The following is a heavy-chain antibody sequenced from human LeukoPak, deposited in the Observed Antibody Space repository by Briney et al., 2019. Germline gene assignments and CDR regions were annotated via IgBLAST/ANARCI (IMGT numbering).Heavy chain of an antibody. D-gene: IGHD2-21*02. J-gene: IGHJ4*02. CDR2: IKSKTDGGTT. CDR1: GFTFSNAW. Sequence: GGSLRLSCAASGFTFSNAWMSWVRQAPGKGLEWVGRIKSKTDGGTTDYAAPVKGRFTISRDDSKNTLYRQMNSLKTEDTAVYYCTTDIVVVTAYSIDYWGQGTLVTVSS. CDR3: TTDIVVVTAYSIDY. V-gene: IGHV3-15*01.